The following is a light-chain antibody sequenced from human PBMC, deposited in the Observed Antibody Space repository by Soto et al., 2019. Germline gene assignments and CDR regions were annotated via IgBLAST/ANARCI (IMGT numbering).Light chain of an antibody. J-gene: IGKJ1*01. CDR3: QMYVTAPET. V-gene: IGKV1-27*01. CDR1: QDIGKS. CDR2: AAS. Sequence: DIQMTQSPSSLSASVGDRLTITCRASQDIGKSLAWYQQRPGKVPKPLIYAASTLHSGVPSRFSGGGSGTHFTLTISNLQPEDVATYYCQMYVTAPETFGQGPKVDIK.